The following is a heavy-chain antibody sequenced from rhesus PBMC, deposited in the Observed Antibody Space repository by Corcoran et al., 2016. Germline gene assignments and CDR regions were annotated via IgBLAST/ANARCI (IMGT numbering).Heavy chain of an antibody. Sequence: QVQLQESGPGLLKPSETLSLTCAVSVGSISGGYGWGWIRQPPGKGLEWIGSIYSISGNTYYNPSLKSRGTTSTDTSKNQCSLKLSSVTAADTAVYYCAREFGGYDSGAAFDFWGQGLRVTVSS. CDR2: IYSISGNT. V-gene: IGHV4S7*01. CDR3: AREFGGYDSGAAFDF. D-gene: IGHD3-28*01. CDR1: VGSISGGYG. J-gene: IGHJ3*01.